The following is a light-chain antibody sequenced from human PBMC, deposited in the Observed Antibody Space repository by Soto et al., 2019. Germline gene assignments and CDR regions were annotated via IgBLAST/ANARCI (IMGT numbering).Light chain of an antibody. CDR3: SSYTSSSTLRV. CDR2: DVS. J-gene: IGLJ1*01. CDR1: SSDVVGYIY. V-gene: IGLV2-14*01. Sequence: QSALTQPASVSGSPGQSITISCTGTSSDVVGYIYVSWYQQHPGKAPILMIYDVSNRPSGVSIRFSGSKSGNTASLTISGLQAEDEADYYCSSYTSSSTLRVFGTGTKVTVL.